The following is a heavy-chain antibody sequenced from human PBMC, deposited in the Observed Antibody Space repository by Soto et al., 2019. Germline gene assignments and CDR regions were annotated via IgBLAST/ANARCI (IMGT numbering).Heavy chain of an antibody. CDR2: ISYDGTDR. CDR3: AKDARYVGYCSGGSCRLYYYGMDV. V-gene: IGHV3-30*18. CDR1: GFTFSRYG. Sequence: GGSLRLSCATSGFTFSRYGMHWVRQAPGRGLEWLAVISYDGTDRYYADSVKGRFTISRDNSRNTLYLQMNSLRAEDTAVYYCAKDARYVGYCSGGSCRLYYYGMDVWGQGTTVTVSS. D-gene: IGHD2-15*01. J-gene: IGHJ6*02.